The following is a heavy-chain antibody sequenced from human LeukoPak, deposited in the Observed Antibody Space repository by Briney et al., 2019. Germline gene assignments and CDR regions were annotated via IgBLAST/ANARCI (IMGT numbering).Heavy chain of an antibody. CDR1: GFTFSSYA. J-gene: IGHJ4*02. Sequence: AGGSLRLSCAASGFTFSSYAMSWVRQAPGKGLEWVSAISGSGGSTYYADSVKGRFTISRDNSKNTLYLQMNSPRAEDTAVYYCAKDRKGYSSSWDNWGQGTLVTVSS. D-gene: IGHD6-13*01. CDR3: AKDRKGYSSSWDN. V-gene: IGHV3-23*01. CDR2: ISGSGGST.